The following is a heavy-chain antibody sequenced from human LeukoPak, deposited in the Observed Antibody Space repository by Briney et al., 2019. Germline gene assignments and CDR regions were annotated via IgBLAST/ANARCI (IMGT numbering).Heavy chain of an antibody. CDR2: IYYSGST. CDR1: GGSISSSSYY. V-gene: IGHV4-39*01. CDR3: ARQSYDFWSGYYSPPDY. J-gene: IGHJ4*02. D-gene: IGHD3-3*01. Sequence: SETLSLTCTVSGGSISSSSYYWGWIRQPPGKGLEWIGSIYYSGSTYYNPSLKSRVTISVDTSKNQFSLKLSSVTAADTAVYYSARQSYDFWSGYYSPPDYWGQGTLVTVSS.